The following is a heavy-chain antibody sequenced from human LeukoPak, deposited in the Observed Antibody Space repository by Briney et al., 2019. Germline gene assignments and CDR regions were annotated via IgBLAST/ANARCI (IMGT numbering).Heavy chain of an antibody. Sequence: SETLSLTCDVSGGSCDDYYCSWIRQPPGKGLEWIGEIHPHGIFYYNSSLMSRVTISIDTSKSQFSLRLSSVTAADTAFYYCARGRDRSKAGDLWGQGSLVTVSS. V-gene: IGHV4-34*01. J-gene: IGHJ5*02. D-gene: IGHD5-24*01. CDR3: ARGRDRSKAGDL. CDR1: GGSCDDYY. CDR2: IHPHGIF.